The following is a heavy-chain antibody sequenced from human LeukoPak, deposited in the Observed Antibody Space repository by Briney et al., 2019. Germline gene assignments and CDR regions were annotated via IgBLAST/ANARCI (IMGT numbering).Heavy chain of an antibody. Sequence: PGGSLRLSCAASGSTFSNAWMSWVRQAPGKGLEWVGRIKSKTDGGTTDYAAPVKGRFTISRDDSKNTLYLQMNSLKTEDTAVYYCTTIFYDFWSGSYYFDYWGQGTLVTVSS. CDR2: IKSKTDGGTT. CDR1: GSTFSNAW. D-gene: IGHD3-3*01. V-gene: IGHV3-15*01. CDR3: TTIFYDFWSGSYYFDY. J-gene: IGHJ4*02.